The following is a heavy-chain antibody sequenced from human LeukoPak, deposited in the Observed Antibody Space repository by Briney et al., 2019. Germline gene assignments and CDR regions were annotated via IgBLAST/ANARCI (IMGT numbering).Heavy chain of an antibody. J-gene: IGHJ3*02. CDR1: GFTFSSYA. CDR2: ISGSGGGT. CDR3: AKEQRGPGGAFDI. Sequence: GGSLRLSCAASGFTFSSYAMSWVRQAPGKGLEGVSAISGSGGGTYYADSVKGRFTISRGNSKNTVYLQMNSLRAEDTAVYYCAKEQRGPGGAFDIWGQGTMVTVSS. D-gene: IGHD3-10*01. V-gene: IGHV3-23*01.